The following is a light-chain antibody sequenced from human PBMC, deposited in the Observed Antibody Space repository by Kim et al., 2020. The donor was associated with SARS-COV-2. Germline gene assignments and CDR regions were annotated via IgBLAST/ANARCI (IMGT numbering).Light chain of an antibody. CDR1: SGNIADNY. V-gene: IGLV6-57*04. CDR3: QSYDISNVI. J-gene: IGLJ2*01. CDR2: EDS. Sequence: NFMLTQPHSVSESPGNTVTISCTRTSGNIADNYVQWYQQRPGSAPTIVIYEDSERPSGVPDRFSGSIDTSSSSASLTISGLKTEDEADYYCQSYDISNVIFGGVTQLTVL.